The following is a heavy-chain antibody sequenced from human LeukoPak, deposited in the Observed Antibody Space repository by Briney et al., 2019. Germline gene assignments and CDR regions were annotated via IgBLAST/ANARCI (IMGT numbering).Heavy chain of an antibody. CDR3: ARDVHDYGRGGIDY. V-gene: IGHV1-46*01. D-gene: IGHD4-17*01. CDR2: INPSGGST. J-gene: IGHJ4*02. CDR1: GYTFTSYY. Sequence: ASVKVSCKASGYTFTSYYMHWVRQAPGQGREGMGIINPSGGSTSYEQKFQGRVTMTRDMSTSTVYMELSSLRSEDTAVYYCARDVHDYGRGGIDYWGQGTLVTVSS.